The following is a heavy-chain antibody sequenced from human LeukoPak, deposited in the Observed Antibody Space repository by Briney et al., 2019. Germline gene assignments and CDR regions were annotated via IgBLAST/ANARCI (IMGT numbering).Heavy chain of an antibody. J-gene: IGHJ4*02. V-gene: IGHV7-4-1*02. D-gene: IGHD3-22*01. CDR1: GYTFTSYA. CDR2: INTNTGNP. CDR3: ARDSGSYYDSSGYKY. Sequence: GASVKVSCKASGYTFTSYATNWVRQAPGQGLEWMGWINTNTGNPTYAQGFTGRFVFSLDTSVSTAYLQISSLKAEDTAVYYCARDSGSYYDSSGYKYWGQGTLVTVSS.